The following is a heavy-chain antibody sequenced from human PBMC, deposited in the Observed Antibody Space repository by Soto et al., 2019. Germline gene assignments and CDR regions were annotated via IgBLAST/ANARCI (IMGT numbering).Heavy chain of an antibody. CDR2: IWYDGSNK. D-gene: IGHD5-18*01. V-gene: IGHV3-33*01. Sequence: QVQLVESGGGVXQXXXSLRLSCAASGFTFSSYGMHWVRQAPGKGLEWVAVIWYDGSNKYYPDSVKGRFTISRDNSKNTLYLQMNSLRAEDTAVYYCARDGYVDTAMVPDYYYYGMDVWGQGTTVTVSS. CDR1: GFTFSSYG. J-gene: IGHJ6*02. CDR3: ARDGYVDTAMVPDYYYYGMDV.